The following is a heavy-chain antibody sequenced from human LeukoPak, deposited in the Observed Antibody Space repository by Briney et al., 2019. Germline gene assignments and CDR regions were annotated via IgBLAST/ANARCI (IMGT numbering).Heavy chain of an antibody. CDR2: INSDGSST. CDR3: ARDPVRYSYGTYGMDV. V-gene: IGHV3-74*01. Sequence: GGSLRLSCAASGFTFSSYCMHWVRQPPGKGLVWVSRINSDGSSTSYADSVKGRFTIYRDNAKNTLYLKMNSLRAEDTAVYYWARDPVRYSYGTYGMDVWGQGTTVTVSS. CDR1: GFTFSSYC. D-gene: IGHD5-18*01. J-gene: IGHJ6*02.